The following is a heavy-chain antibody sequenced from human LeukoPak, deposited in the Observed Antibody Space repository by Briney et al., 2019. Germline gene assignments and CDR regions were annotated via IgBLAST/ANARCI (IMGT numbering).Heavy chain of an antibody. J-gene: IGHJ4*02. CDR2: ISYDGSNK. CDR3: ARETFDY. Sequence: GGSLRLSCAASGFTLTNYWMSWVRQAPGKGLEWVAVISYDGSNKYYADSVKGRFTISRDNSKNTLYLQMNSLRAEDTAVYYCARETFDYWGQGTLVTVSS. CDR1: GFTLTNYW. V-gene: IGHV3-30-3*01.